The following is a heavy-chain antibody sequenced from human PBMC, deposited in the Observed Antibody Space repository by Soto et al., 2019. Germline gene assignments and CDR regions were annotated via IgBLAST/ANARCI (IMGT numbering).Heavy chain of an antibody. J-gene: IGHJ4*02. V-gene: IGHV1-3*01. Sequence: EASVKASCKSSGYTFTSYYMHCVRQAPGQRLEWMGWINAGTGIAKYSQKFQDRVSISRDTSANTAYMELSSLRSEDTAVYYCARVYYDFWSGFGYWGQGTLVTVSS. CDR3: ARVYYDFWSGFGY. D-gene: IGHD3-3*01. CDR1: GYTFTSYY. CDR2: INAGTGIA.